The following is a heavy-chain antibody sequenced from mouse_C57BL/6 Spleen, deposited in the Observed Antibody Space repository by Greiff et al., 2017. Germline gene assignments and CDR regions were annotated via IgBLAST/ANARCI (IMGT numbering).Heavy chain of an antibody. Sequence: QVQLQQSGPELVKPGASVKISCKASGYAFSSSWMNWVKQRPGKGLEWIGRIYPGDGDTNYNGKFKGKATLTADKSSSTAYMQLSSLTSEDSAVYFCARDYGSSLRFAYWGKGLWSLSLQ. D-gene: IGHD1-1*01. CDR3: ARDYGSSLRFAY. CDR1: GYAFSSSW. CDR2: IYPGDGDT. V-gene: IGHV1-82*01. J-gene: IGHJ3*01.